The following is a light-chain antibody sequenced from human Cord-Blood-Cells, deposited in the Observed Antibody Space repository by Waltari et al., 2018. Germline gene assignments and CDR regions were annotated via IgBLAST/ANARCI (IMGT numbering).Light chain of an antibody. J-gene: IGLJ3*02. Sequence: QSVLTQPPPASATPGQRVTISCSGSSSNIGSNYVSWYQQLPETAPKLLIYRNNRRPSGLPDRVSGSKSGTSGSLAMGGLRCGDEADYYCAAGGDSLIGWVVGGGTRLTVL. V-gene: IGLV1-47*01. CDR2: RNN. CDR3: AAGGDSLIGWV. CDR1: SSNIGSNY.